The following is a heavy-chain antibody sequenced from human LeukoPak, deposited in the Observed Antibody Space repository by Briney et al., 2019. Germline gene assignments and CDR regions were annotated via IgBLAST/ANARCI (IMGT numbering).Heavy chain of an antibody. Sequence: SGPTLVNPTQTLTLTCTFSGFSLSTSGMCVSWIRQPPGKALEWLARIDWDDDKYYSTSLKTRLTISKDTSKNQVVLTMTNMDPVDTATYYCARMVYWSGGSNTGGDYWGQGTLVTVSS. J-gene: IGHJ4*02. CDR2: IDWDDDK. CDR3: ARMVYWSGGSNTGGDY. V-gene: IGHV2-70*11. D-gene: IGHD2-15*01. CDR1: GFSLSTSGMC.